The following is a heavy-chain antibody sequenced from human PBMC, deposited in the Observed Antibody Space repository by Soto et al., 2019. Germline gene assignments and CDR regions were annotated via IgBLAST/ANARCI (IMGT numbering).Heavy chain of an antibody. CDR1: GFTVGSYY. CDR2: IYADGTT. V-gene: IGHV3-66*01. J-gene: IGHJ4*02. CDR3: ARDLGYGLFDY. D-gene: IGHD5-18*01. Sequence: GGSLRLSCAASGFTVGSYYMNWVRQTPGKGLEWVSVIYADGTTYYADSVKGRFTISRDNAKNSLYLQMNSLRDEDTAVYYCARDLGYGLFDYWGQGT.